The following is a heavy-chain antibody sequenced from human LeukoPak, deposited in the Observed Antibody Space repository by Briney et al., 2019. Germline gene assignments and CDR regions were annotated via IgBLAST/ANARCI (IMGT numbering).Heavy chain of an antibody. CDR2: IYYSGST. D-gene: IGHD5-18*01. J-gene: IGHJ4*02. V-gene: IGHV4-39*01. CDR3: ASLLRDSYGSIDY. Sequence: SETLSFNCTVAGGSISSSSYYCGWIRQPPGKGLEWIGSIYYSGSTYYNPSLKSRVTISVDTSKNQFSLKLSSVTAADTAVYYCASLLRDSYGSIDYWGQGTLVTVSS. CDR1: GGSISSSSYY.